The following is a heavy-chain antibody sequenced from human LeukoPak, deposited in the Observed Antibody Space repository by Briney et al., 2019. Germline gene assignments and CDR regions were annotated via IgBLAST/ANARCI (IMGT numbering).Heavy chain of an antibody. V-gene: IGHV4-31*11. CDR3: ATASKESSGYFKYFVH. CDR2: IYYSGSS. CDR1: VGSISSGTYY. D-gene: IGHD3-22*01. Sequence: PWETLSLTGVVSVGSISSGTYYWSWVRQHPGKGLEGIGNIYYSGSSYYNPSLNSRVTMSVDTSKNQFSLKLSSVTAADTSVYYCATASKESSGYFKYFVHWGQGSLVTVSS. J-gene: IGHJ4*02.